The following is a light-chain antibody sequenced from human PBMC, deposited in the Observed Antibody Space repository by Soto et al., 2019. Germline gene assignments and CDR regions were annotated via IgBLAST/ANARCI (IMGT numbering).Light chain of an antibody. CDR3: QQYNNWPQVT. CDR1: QSVSSS. Sequence: EIVMTQSPATLSVSPGERVTLSCRASQSVSSSFAWYQQKPGQAPRLLIYGASTRATGIPARFSGSGSGTEFTLTISSLQSEDFAVYYCQQYNNWPQVTFGPGTKVDIK. V-gene: IGKV3-15*01. J-gene: IGKJ3*01. CDR2: GAS.